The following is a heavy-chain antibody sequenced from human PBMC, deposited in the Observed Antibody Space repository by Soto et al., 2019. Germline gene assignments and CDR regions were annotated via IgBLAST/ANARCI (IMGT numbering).Heavy chain of an antibody. V-gene: IGHV4-39*01. D-gene: IGHD3-3*01. CDR2: IYYSGST. CDR3: ARLGYDFWSGYYTFNWFDP. CDR1: GGSISSSSYY. Sequence: SETLSLTCTVSGGSISSSSYYWGWIRQPPGKGLEWIGSIYYSGSTYYNQSLKSRVTISVDTSKNQFSLKLSSVTAADTAVYYCARLGYDFWSGYYTFNWFDPWGQGTLVTVSS. J-gene: IGHJ5*02.